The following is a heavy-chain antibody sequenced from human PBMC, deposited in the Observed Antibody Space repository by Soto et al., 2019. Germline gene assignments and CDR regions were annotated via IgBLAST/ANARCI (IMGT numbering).Heavy chain of an antibody. Sequence: PSETLALICTVCSGCISRSRSHLACIRQPPGKGLECIGYSRSSGGPSYNPSLKSRVAISADASTKQFSLTLSSVTAADTAVYYCVRQGIGVLHGLVDVWGQGTTVTVSS. J-gene: IGHJ6*02. D-gene: IGHD1-26*01. V-gene: IGHV4-61*05. CDR3: VRQGIGVLHGLVDV. CDR2: SRSSGGP. CDR1: SGCISRSRSH.